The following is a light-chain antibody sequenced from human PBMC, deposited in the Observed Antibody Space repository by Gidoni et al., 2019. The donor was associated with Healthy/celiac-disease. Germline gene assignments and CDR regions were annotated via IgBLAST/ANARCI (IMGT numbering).Light chain of an antibody. CDR2: AAS. CDR1: QSISSY. V-gene: IGKV1-39*01. Sequence: DIQMTQSPSSLSASVGDRVTITCRPSQSISSYLNWYQQKPGKAPKLLIYAASSLQSGVPSRFSGSGSGTDFTLTISSLQPEDFATYYCQQNYSTPRTFGQGTKVEIK. J-gene: IGKJ1*01. CDR3: QQNYSTPRT.